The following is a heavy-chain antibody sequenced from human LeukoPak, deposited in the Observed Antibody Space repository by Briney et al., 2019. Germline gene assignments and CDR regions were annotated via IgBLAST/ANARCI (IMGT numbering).Heavy chain of an antibody. D-gene: IGHD1-7*01. V-gene: IGHV4-4*08. J-gene: IGHJ4*02. CDR3: ARLGNYNYFDY. CDR2: IYHSGST. Sequence: PSETLSLTCTVSGDSISGYYWSWIRQPPGKGLEWIGNIYHSGSTYYNPSLKSRVTISVDTSKNQFSLKLSSVTAADTAVYYCARLGNYNYFDYWGQGTLVTVSS. CDR1: GDSISGYY.